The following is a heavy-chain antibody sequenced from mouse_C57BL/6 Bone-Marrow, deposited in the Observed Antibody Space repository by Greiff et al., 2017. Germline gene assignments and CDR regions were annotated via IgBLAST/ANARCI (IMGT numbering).Heavy chain of an antibody. V-gene: IGHV5-6*01. Sequence: EVMLVESGGDLVKPGGSLKLSCAASGFTFSSYGMSWVRQTPDKRLEWVATISSGGSYTYYPDSVKGRFTISRDNAKNTLYLQMSSLKSEDTAMYYCARQVYYGKDYWGQGTTLTVSS. J-gene: IGHJ2*01. CDR3: ARQVYYGKDY. CDR1: GFTFSSYG. CDR2: ISSGGSYT. D-gene: IGHD1-1*01.